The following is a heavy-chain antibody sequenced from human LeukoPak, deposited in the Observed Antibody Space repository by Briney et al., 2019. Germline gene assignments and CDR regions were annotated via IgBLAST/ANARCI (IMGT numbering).Heavy chain of an antibody. V-gene: IGHV3-20*04. CDR3: VRRVYSGSSYYFDY. Sequence: GGSLRLSCAASGFSFDDSGMSWVRQDPGKGPEWVAGINWSGESTAYADSVKGRFTISRDNAKNSLFLQMNSLRAEDTALYYCVRRVYSGSSYYFDYWGQGTPVTVSS. D-gene: IGHD1-26*01. CDR1: GFSFDDSG. J-gene: IGHJ4*02. CDR2: INWSGEST.